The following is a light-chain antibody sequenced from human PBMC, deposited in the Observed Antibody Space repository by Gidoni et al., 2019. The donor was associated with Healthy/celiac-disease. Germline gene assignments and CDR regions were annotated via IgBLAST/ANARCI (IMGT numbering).Light chain of an antibody. J-gene: IGKJ2*01. CDR3: QQRSNSYT. Sequence: EIVLTQSPATLSLSPGERATLSCRASQSVSSYLAWYQQKPGQAPRLLIYDASNRATGIPARFSGSGSGTDFTLTMSSLEPEDFAVYYCQQRSNSYTFGQGTKLEIK. CDR2: DAS. V-gene: IGKV3-11*01. CDR1: QSVSSY.